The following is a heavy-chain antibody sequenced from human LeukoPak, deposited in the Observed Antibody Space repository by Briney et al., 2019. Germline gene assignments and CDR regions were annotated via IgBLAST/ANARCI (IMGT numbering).Heavy chain of an antibody. D-gene: IGHD6-6*01. CDR1: GFTFSSYW. Sequence: GGSLRLSCAASGFTFSSYWMSWVRQAPGKGLEWVANIKQDGSEKYYVDSVKGRFTISRDNAKNSLYLQMNSLRAEDTAVYYCAREGFEYSSSSGAFDIWGKGQWSPSLQ. J-gene: IGHJ3*02. CDR2: IKQDGSEK. V-gene: IGHV3-7*01. CDR3: AREGFEYSSSSGAFDI.